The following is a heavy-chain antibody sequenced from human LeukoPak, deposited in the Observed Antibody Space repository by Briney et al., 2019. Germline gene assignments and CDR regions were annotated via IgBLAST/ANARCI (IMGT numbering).Heavy chain of an antibody. V-gene: IGHV4-59*01. D-gene: IGHD2-2*01. J-gene: IGHJ4*02. CDR1: GGSISSYY. CDR2: IYYSGST. CDR3: AREFRGSQLPTV. Sequence: SETLSLTCTVSGGSISSYYWSWIRQPPGKGLEWIGYIYYSGSTNYNPSLKSRVTISVDTSKNQFSLKLSSVTAADTAVYYCAREFRGSQLPTVWGQGTLVTVSS.